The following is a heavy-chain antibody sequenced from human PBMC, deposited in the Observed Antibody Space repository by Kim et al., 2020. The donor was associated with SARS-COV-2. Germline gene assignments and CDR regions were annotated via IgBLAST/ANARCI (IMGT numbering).Heavy chain of an antibody. Sequence: SGKGRFTNSRDNPENTRYLQMNSLRPEDTAVYYCAKAVVRGVNYYYGMDVWGQGTTVAVSS. J-gene: IGHJ6*01. CDR3: AKAVVRGVNYYYGMDV. V-gene: IGHV3-30*02. D-gene: IGHD3-10*01.